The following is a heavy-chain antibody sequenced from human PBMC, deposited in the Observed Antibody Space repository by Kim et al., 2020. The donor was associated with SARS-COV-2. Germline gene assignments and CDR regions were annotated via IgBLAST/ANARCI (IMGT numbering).Heavy chain of an antibody. CDR1: GFTFSSYS. CDR2: ISSSSSYI. D-gene: IGHD1-26*01. J-gene: IGHJ4*02. CDR3: ARDKQVGATNLGLDY. V-gene: IGHV3-21*01. Sequence: GGSLRLSCAASGFTFSSYSMNWVRQAPGKGLEWVSSISSSSSYIYYADSVKGRFTISRDNAKNSLYLQMNSLRAEDTAVYYCARDKQVGATNLGLDYWGQGTLVTVSS.